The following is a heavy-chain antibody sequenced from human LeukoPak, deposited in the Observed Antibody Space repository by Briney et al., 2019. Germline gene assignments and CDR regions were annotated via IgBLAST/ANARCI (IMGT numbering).Heavy chain of an antibody. CDR3: ARQNSGYDYNFDY. D-gene: IGHD5-12*01. CDR1: GGSISSYY. Sequence: PSETLSLTCTVSGGSISSYYWSWIRQPPGKGLEWIGEINHSGSTNYNPSLKSRVTISVDTSKNQFSLKLSSVTAADTAVYYCARQNSGYDYNFDYWGQGTLVTVSS. J-gene: IGHJ4*02. V-gene: IGHV4-34*01. CDR2: INHSGST.